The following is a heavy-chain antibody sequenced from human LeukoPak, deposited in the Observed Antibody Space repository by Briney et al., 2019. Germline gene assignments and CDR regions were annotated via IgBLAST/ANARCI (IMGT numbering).Heavy chain of an antibody. Sequence: GGSLRLSCAASWFTFSNYAMHWVRQAPGKGLEWVAVISDDGSNKYYGDSVKGRFTISRDNSKNTVYLQMNSLRAEDTAVYYCAKDRYSSGWYSDFDYWGQGTLVTVSS. CDR1: WFTFSNYA. CDR3: AKDRYSSGWYSDFDY. J-gene: IGHJ4*02. CDR2: ISDDGSNK. V-gene: IGHV3-30*18. D-gene: IGHD6-19*01.